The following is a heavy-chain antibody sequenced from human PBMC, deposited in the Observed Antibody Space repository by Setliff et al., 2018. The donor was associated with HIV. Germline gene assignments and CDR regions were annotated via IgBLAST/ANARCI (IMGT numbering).Heavy chain of an antibody. Sequence: PSETLSLTCTVSGDSISTSYWNWIRQPPGKGLEWIAYIYISGTTNYNPSLKSRVTISLDTSRNQFSLKLGSVTAADTAMYYCAREHCSGGSCNGFDIWGQGTMVTVSS. CDR1: GDSISTSY. CDR2: IYISGTT. CDR3: AREHCSGGSCNGFDI. J-gene: IGHJ3*02. D-gene: IGHD2-15*01. V-gene: IGHV4-4*09.